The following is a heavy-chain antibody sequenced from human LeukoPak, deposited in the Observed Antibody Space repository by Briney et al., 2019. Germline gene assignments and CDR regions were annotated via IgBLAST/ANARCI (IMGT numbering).Heavy chain of an antibody. Sequence: PRASVKVSCKVSGYTLTELSMHWVRQAPGKGLEWMGGFDPEDGETIYAQKFQGRVTMTEDTSTDTAYMELRSLRSDDTAVYYCASSGSGWGEIPTIDYWGQGTLVTVSS. CDR3: ASSGSGWGEIPTIDY. CDR2: FDPEDGET. CDR1: GYTLTELS. J-gene: IGHJ4*02. D-gene: IGHD6-19*01. V-gene: IGHV1-24*01.